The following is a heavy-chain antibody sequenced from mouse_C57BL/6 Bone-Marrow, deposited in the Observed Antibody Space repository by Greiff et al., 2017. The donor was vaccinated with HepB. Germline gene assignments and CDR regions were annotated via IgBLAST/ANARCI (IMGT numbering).Heavy chain of an antibody. V-gene: IGHV1-59*01. Sequence: QVQLQQPGAELVRPGTSVKLSCKASGYTFTSYWMHWVKQRTGQGLEWIGVIDPSDSYTNYNQKFKGKATLTVDTSSSTAYMQLSSLTSEDSAVYYCAYGSSSAYWGEGTLVTVSA. D-gene: IGHD1-1*01. CDR1: GYTFTSYW. J-gene: IGHJ3*01. CDR2: IDPSDSYT. CDR3: AYGSSSAY.